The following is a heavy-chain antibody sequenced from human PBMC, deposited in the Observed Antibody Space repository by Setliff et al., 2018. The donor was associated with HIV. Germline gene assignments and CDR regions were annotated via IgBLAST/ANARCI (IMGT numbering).Heavy chain of an antibody. CDR3: ARGRDPRIRYDSSGYQRLYYYMDV. J-gene: IGHJ6*03. CDR1: GGSISNYY. CDR2: IYTTGST. Sequence: LSLTCTVSGGSISNYYWSWIRQPPGKGLEWIGYIYTTGSTNYNPSLESRVSISIDTSKNQFSLKLSSVTAADTAVYYCARGRDPRIRYDSSGYQRLYYYMDVWGKGTTVTVSS. D-gene: IGHD3-22*01. V-gene: IGHV4-4*08.